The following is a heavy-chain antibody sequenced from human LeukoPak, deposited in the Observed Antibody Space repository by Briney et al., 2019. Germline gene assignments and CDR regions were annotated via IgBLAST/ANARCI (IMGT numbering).Heavy chain of an antibody. J-gene: IGHJ4*02. V-gene: IGHV1-69*04. CDR2: IIPILGIA. D-gene: IGHD3-22*01. Sequence: SVKVSCKASGYTFTSYAISWVRQAPGQGLEWMGRIIPILGIANYAQKFQGRVTITADKSTSTAYMELSSLRSEDTAVYYCARGYYYDSSGYNDYWGQGTLVTVSS. CDR1: GYTFTSYA. CDR3: ARGYYYDSSGYNDY.